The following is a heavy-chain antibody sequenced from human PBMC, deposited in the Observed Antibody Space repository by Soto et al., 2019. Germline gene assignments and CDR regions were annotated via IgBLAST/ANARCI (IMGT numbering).Heavy chain of an antibody. V-gene: IGHV1-69*01. CDR1: GGTFSSYA. Sequence: QVQLVQSGAEVKKPGSSVKVSCKASGGTFSSYAISWVRQAPGQGLEWMGGIIPIFGTANYAQKFQGRVTITADESTSTAYRELSSLRSEDTAVYSCARLDEVGINYYYGMDVWGQGTTVTVSS. J-gene: IGHJ6*02. CDR2: IIPIFGTA. D-gene: IGHD1-1*01. CDR3: ARLDEVGINYYYGMDV.